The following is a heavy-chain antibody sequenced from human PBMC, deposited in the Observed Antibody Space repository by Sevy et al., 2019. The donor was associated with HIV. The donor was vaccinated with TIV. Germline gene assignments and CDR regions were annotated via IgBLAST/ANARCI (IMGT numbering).Heavy chain of an antibody. Sequence: GGSLRLSCAASGFTFSSYAMHWVRQAPGKGLEWVAVISYDGSNKYYADSVKGRFTISRDNSKKTLYLQMNSLRVEDTAVYYCARDLKVAATSFEYWGQGTPVTVSS. D-gene: IGHD6-13*01. J-gene: IGHJ4*02. CDR2: ISYDGSNK. CDR3: ARDLKVAATSFEY. CDR1: GFTFSSYA. V-gene: IGHV3-30-3*01.